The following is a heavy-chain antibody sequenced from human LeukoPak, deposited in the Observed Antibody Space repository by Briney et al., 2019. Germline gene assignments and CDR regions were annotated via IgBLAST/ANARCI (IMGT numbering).Heavy chain of an antibody. CDR3: ARHPFATPFDY. V-gene: IGHV4-59*08. CDR2: MYHTGHT. D-gene: IGHD2-15*01. J-gene: IGHJ4*02. CDR1: GGSISNYY. Sequence: SETLSLTCDVSGGSISNYYWSWIRQPPGKGLEWIGYMYHTGHTMYNSSLKSRVTMSLDTSKNHFSLRLSSVTAADTAVYYCARHPFATPFDYWGPGTLVTVSS.